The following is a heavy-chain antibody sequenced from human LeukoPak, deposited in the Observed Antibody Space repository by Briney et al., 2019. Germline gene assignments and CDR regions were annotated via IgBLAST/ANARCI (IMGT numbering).Heavy chain of an antibody. D-gene: IGHD1-26*01. V-gene: IGHV1-2*02. CDR1: GYTFTGYY. CDR2: INPNSGGT. CDR3: ATAGPEWELLRY. J-gene: IGHJ4*02. Sequence: ASLKVSCKASGYTFTGYYMHWVRQAPGQGLEWMGWINPNSGGTNYAQKFQGRVTMTRDTSISTAYMELSRLRSDDTAVYYCATAGPEWELLRYWGQGTLVTVSS.